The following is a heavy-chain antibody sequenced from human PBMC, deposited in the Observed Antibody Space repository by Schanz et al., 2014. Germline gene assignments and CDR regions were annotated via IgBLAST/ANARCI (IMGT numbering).Heavy chain of an antibody. CDR2: MNPDSGNT. J-gene: IGHJ3*02. CDR1: GYTFTSYD. V-gene: IGHV1-8*01. CDR3: ARGGGPEDVFDI. Sequence: VQLVQSGAEVKRPGASVRVSCKASGYTFTSYDFNWVRQAPGQGLEWMGWMNPDSGNTGYAQKFQGRVTMTRNTTISTAYMELSSLRSEDTAVYYCARGGGPEDVFDIWGQGTTVTVSS.